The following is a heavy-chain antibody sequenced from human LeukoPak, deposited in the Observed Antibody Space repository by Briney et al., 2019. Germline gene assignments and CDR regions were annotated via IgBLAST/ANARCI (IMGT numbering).Heavy chain of an antibody. CDR2: IGQDGSEK. D-gene: IGHD2-21*01. CDR1: GFTFSSYG. V-gene: IGHV3-7*03. J-gene: IGHJ4*02. CDR3: AREQSSSWPYCFDY. Sequence: PGGSLRLSCAASGFTFSSYGMHWVRQAPGKGLEWVANIGQDGSEKYFADSVKGRFTISRDTAKKSMFLQMNSLRVEDTAVYYCAREQSSSWPYCFDYWGQGTLVTVSS.